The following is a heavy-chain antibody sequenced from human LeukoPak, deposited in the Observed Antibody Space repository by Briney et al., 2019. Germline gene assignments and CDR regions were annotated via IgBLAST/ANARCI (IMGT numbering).Heavy chain of an antibody. CDR3: ARVSNSAATSPLYFDY. V-gene: IGHV1-69*05. D-gene: IGHD2-15*01. CDR2: IIPIFGTA. CDR1: GGTFSSYA. J-gene: IGHJ4*02. Sequence: ASVKVSCKASGGTFSSYAISWVRQAPGQGLEWMGGIIPIFGTANYALKFQGRVTITTDESTSTAYMELSSLRSEDTAVYYCARVSNSAATSPLYFDYWGQGTLVTVSS.